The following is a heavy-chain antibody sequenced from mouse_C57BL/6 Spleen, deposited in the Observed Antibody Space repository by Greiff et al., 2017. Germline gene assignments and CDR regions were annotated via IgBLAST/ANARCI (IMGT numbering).Heavy chain of an antibody. Sequence: EVMLVESGGGLVQPGGSLKLSCAASGFTFSDYYMYWVRQTPEKRLEWVAYISNGGGSTYYPDTVKGRFTISRDNAKNTLYLQMSRLKSEDTAMYYCARGASTMVTTRYFDVWGTGTTVTVSS. CDR3: ARGASTMVTTRYFDV. J-gene: IGHJ1*03. CDR1: GFTFSDYY. D-gene: IGHD2-2*01. V-gene: IGHV5-12*01. CDR2: ISNGGGST.